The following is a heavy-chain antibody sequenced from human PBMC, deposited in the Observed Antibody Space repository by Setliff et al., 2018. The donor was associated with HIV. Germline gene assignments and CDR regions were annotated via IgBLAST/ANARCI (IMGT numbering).Heavy chain of an antibody. CDR1: GYTFTDYY. J-gene: IGHJ6*02. CDR3: ARDSPVPLIVVVPAATEDYYYGMDV. CDR2: VDPEDGET. Sequence: ASVKVSCKASGYTFTDYYMHWVQQAPGKGLEWMGRVDPEDGETIYAEKFQGRVTITADTSTDTAYMELSSLRSEDTAVYYCARDSPVPLIVVVPAATEDYYYGMDVWGQGTTVTVSS. D-gene: IGHD2-2*01. V-gene: IGHV1-69-2*01.